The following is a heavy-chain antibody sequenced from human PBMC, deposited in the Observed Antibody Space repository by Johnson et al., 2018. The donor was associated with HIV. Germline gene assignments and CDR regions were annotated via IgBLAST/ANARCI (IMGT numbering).Heavy chain of an antibody. V-gene: IGHV3-20*04. D-gene: IGHD1-26*01. Sequence: VQLVESGGGVLRRGGSLRLSCEGFGFIFDDYDLSWVRQAPGKGLEWVSGINWNGVSTAYADSVKGRCTISRDNGKNSLYLQMNSLRGEDTALDYCARRDSGSLSFDIWGQGTMVTVSS. CDR3: ARRDSGSLSFDI. CDR1: GFIFDDYD. CDR2: INWNGVST. J-gene: IGHJ3*02.